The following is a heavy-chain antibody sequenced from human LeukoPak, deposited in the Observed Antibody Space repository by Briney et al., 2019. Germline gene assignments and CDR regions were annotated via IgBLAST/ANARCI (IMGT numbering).Heavy chain of an antibody. CDR2: IYYSGST. CDR1: GGSISSYY. V-gene: IGHV4-59*06. Sequence: PSETLSLTCSVSGGSISSYYWSWIRQHPGKGVEWVGYIYYSGSTYYNPSLKSRVTISVDTSKNQFSLKLSSVTAADTAVYYCARFDYSDGLDYWGQGTLVTVSS. CDR3: ARFDYSDGLDY. D-gene: IGHD2-21*01. J-gene: IGHJ4*02.